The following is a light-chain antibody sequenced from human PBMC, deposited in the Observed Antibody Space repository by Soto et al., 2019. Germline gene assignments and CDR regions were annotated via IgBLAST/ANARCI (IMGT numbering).Light chain of an antibody. CDR2: GAS. CDR1: RGVSSN. CDR3: QQYNAWPRT. Sequence: EIVVTQSPATLSVSQGERPTSPCRAGRGVSSNLAWYQQKPGQAPRLLISGASTRATGIPARFSGSGSGTEFTLTITSLQSEDFAVYYCQQYNAWPRTFGQGTKVEIK. V-gene: IGKV3-15*01. J-gene: IGKJ1*01.